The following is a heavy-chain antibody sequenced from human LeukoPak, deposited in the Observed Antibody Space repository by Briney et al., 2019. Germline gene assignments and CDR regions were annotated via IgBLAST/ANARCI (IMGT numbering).Heavy chain of an antibody. CDR1: GFTFSDYF. D-gene: IGHD6-19*01. CDR2: ISNSGKTI. V-gene: IGHV3-11*04. Sequence: PGGSLRLSCAASGFTFSDYFMTWIRQAPGKGLEWVTSISNSGKTIYYTDSVKGRFTISRDNSKNTLYLQMNSLRAEDTAVYYCARAISGWYWYWFDPWGQGTLVTVSS. CDR3: ARAISGWYWYWFDP. J-gene: IGHJ5*02.